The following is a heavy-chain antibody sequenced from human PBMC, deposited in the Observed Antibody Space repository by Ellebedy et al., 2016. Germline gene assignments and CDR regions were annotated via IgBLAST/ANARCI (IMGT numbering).Heavy chain of an antibody. CDR2: INPNSGGT. CDR1: GYTFTGYY. J-gene: IGHJ4*02. D-gene: IGHD5-18*01. Sequence: ASVKVSCXASGYTFTGYYMHWVRRAPGQGLEWMGWINPNSGGTNYAQKFQGRVTMTRDTSISTAYMELSRLRSDDTAVYYCASWDLWGLPNLVDTARGGDYWGQGTLVTVSS. V-gene: IGHV1-2*02. CDR3: ASWDLWGLPNLVDTARGGDY.